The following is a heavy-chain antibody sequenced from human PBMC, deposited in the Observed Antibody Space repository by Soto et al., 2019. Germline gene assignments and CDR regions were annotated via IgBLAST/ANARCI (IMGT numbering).Heavy chain of an antibody. J-gene: IGHJ3*02. CDR2: TYYSGST. CDR1: AGSISSYY. Sequence: SETLSLTCIVSAGSISSYYWGWIRQLPGKGLEWIGYTYYSGSTNYNPSLKSRVTISVDTSKNQFSLKLSSVTAADTAEYCCARVAGSVPDAFDIWGQGTMVTVSS. CDR3: ARVAGSVPDAFDI. V-gene: IGHV4-59*01. D-gene: IGHD3-10*01.